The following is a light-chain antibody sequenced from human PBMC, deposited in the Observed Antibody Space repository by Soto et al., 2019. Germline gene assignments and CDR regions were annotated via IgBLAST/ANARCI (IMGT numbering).Light chain of an antibody. V-gene: IGKV3-15*01. Sequence: IVVTQSPATLSVSPGERVTLSCRASQSVGSNLAWYQQRPGQAPRLLIYDASTRATGIPDRFSGSGSGTEFTLTISSLQSEDFEVYYCQQFNIWPHMLSFGGGTKLEMK. CDR1: QSVGSN. J-gene: IGKJ4*01. CDR2: DAS. CDR3: QQFNIWPHMLS.